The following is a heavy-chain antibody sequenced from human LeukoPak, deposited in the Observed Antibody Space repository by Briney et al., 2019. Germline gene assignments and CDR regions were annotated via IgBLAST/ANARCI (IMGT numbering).Heavy chain of an antibody. Sequence: SETLSLTCAVSAYSISSDCYWAWIRQAPGRGLEWIGSIHHSGRTYYNPSLRSRVTISVDTSKNQFSLKVRSVTAADTAVYYCARYTGGGYGRFYFDYWGQGTLVTVSS. V-gene: IGHV4-38-2*01. CDR2: IHHSGRT. D-gene: IGHD5-18*01. CDR3: ARYTGGGYGRFYFDY. J-gene: IGHJ4*02. CDR1: AYSISSDCY.